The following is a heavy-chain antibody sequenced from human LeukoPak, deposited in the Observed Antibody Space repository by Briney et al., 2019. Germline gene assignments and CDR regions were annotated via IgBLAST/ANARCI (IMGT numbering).Heavy chain of an antibody. Sequence: SETLSLTCTVSGGSISSGDYYWSWIRQPPGKGLEWIGYIYYSGSTYYNPSLKSRVTISVDTSKNQFSPKLSSVTAADTAVYYCARGEGYYYGMDVWGQGTTVTVSS. CDR1: GGSISSGDYY. D-gene: IGHD1-26*01. CDR2: IYYSGST. V-gene: IGHV4-30-4*01. J-gene: IGHJ6*02. CDR3: ARGEGYYYGMDV.